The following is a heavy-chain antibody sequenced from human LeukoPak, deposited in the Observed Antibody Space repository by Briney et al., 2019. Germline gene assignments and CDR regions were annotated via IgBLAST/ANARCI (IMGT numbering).Heavy chain of an antibody. CDR2: ISGYSGNT. CDR3: ARDGGYRGEYYFYL. Sequence: GASVKVSCKASGYTFTSYGITWVRQAPGQGLEWMGWISGYSGNTMYAQNLQDRLTMTTHTSTSTAYMELRSLRSDDTGVYYCARDGGYRGEYYFYLWGQGTLVTV. J-gene: IGHJ4*02. CDR1: GYTFTSYG. D-gene: IGHD5-12*01. V-gene: IGHV1-18*01.